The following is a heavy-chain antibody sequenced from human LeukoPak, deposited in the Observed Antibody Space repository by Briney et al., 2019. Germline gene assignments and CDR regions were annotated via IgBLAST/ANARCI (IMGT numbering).Heavy chain of an antibody. D-gene: IGHD4-17*01. CDR3: AKVATVTTSLDAFDI. CDR2: IWYDGSNK. Sequence: PGGSLRLSCAASGFTFSSYGMHWVRQAPGKGLEWVAVIWYDGSNKYYADSVKGRFTISRDNSKNTLYLQMNSLRAEDTAVYYCAKVATVTTSLDAFDIWGQGTMVTVSS. CDR1: GFTFSSYG. V-gene: IGHV3-33*06. J-gene: IGHJ3*02.